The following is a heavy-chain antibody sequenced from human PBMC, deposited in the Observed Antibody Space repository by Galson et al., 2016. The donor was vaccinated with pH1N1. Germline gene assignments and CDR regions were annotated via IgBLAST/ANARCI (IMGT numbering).Heavy chain of an antibody. J-gene: IGHJ4*02. CDR3: ARHLRTEGLEYRTSYFDS. Sequence: SLRLSCAASGFTYNNYALAWVRQAPGKGLEYVSSISPSGENTYYADSVKGRYTISADTSMNQFSLTLASVTAADMAVYFCARHLRTEGLEYRTSYFDSWGQGTLVTVSS. CDR1: GFTYNNYA. V-gene: IGHV3-23*01. D-gene: IGHD2/OR15-2a*01. CDR2: ISPSGENT.